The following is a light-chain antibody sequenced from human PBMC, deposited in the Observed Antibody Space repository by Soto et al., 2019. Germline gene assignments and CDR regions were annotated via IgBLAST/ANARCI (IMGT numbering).Light chain of an antibody. CDR1: QDISGW. V-gene: IGKV1-12*01. CDR3: LQADTFPIT. Sequence: DIQMTQSPSSVSASVGDRVTITCRASQDISGWLAWYQQKPGRAPKLLIYAASSLQSGVPTRFAGNGPGTSFTLTITSLQPEDFATYYCLQADTFPITFGQGIRLEIK. J-gene: IGKJ5*01. CDR2: AAS.